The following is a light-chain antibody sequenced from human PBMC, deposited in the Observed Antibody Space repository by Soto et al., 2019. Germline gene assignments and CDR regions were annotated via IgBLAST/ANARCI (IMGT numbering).Light chain of an antibody. V-gene: IGKV3-15*01. J-gene: IGKJ1*01. CDR2: GAS. CDR1: QTINNN. CDR3: QQYNNWPQT. Sequence: VMTQAPATLSVSPWESATLSCRASQTINNNVAWYQLKDGQVPKLAIYGASTRATDIPARFSGSGSGTEFTLTISSLQSEDVAEDHCQQYNNWPQTFGQGTKVDIK.